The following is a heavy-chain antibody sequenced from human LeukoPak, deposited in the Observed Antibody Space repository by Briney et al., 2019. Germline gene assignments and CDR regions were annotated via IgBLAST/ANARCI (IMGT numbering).Heavy chain of an antibody. D-gene: IGHD4-17*01. V-gene: IGHV4-39*01. J-gene: IGHJ5*02. Sequence: PSETLSLTCTVSGGSISSSSYYWGWIRQPPGKGLEWIGSIYYSGSTYYNPSLKSRVTISVDTSKNQFSLKLSSVTAADTAVYYCARHVDYGDYPPHWFDPWGQGTLVTVSS. CDR2: IYYSGST. CDR1: GGSISSSSYY. CDR3: ARHVDYGDYPPHWFDP.